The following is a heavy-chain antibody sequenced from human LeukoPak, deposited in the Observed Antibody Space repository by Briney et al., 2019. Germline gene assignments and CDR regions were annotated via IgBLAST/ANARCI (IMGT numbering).Heavy chain of an antibody. V-gene: IGHV1-46*01. CDR1: GYTFTGYY. D-gene: IGHD6-13*01. CDR2: INPSGGST. CDR3: AAPGIAAAGTWDYFDY. Sequence: ASVKVSCKASGYTFTGYYMHWVRQAPGQGLEWMGIINPSGGSTSYAQKFQGRVTMTEDTSTDTAYMELSSLRSEDTAVYYCAAPGIAAAGTWDYFDYWGQGTLVTVSS. J-gene: IGHJ4*02.